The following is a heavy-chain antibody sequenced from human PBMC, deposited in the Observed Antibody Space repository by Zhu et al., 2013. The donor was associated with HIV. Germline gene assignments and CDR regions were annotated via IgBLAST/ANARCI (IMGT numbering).Heavy chain of an antibody. Sequence: QVQLQESGPGLVKPSETLSLTCAVSGYSISSGYYWGWIRQPPGKGLEWIGSIYHSGSTYYNPSLKSRVTISVDTSKNQFSLKLSSVTAADTAVYYCAREGSVVGATGWFDPWGQGTLVTVSS. CDR2: IYHSGST. V-gene: IGHV4-38-2*02. CDR1: GYSISSGYY. D-gene: IGHD1-26*01. J-gene: IGHJ5*02. CDR3: AREGSVVGATGWFDP.